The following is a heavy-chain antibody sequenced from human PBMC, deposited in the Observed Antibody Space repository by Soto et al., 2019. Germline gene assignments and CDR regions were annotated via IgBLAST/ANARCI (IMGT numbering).Heavy chain of an antibody. V-gene: IGHV1-46*01. Sequence: ASVKVSCKASGYTFSNYYMHWVRQAPGQGLEWMGGINPNGDTTYYAQKFLGRLTVTRDTSTSTVYMELSSLRSEDTAVYYCAREGATAAKTFDYWGQGTLVTVSS. J-gene: IGHJ4*02. D-gene: IGHD2-2*01. CDR3: AREGATAAKTFDY. CDR2: INPNGDTT. CDR1: GYTFSNYY.